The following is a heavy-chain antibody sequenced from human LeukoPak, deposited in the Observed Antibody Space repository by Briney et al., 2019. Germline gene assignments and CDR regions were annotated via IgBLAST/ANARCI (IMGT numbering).Heavy chain of an antibody. CDR2: IKQDGSEK. J-gene: IGHJ5*02. CDR3: ARDDCSSISCYHNWFDP. D-gene: IGHD2-2*01. CDR1: GFTFSSYW. V-gene: IGHV3-7*01. Sequence: GGSLRLSCAASGFTFSSYWMSWVRQAPGKGLEWVANIKQDGSEKYYVDSVKGRFTISRDNAKDSLYLQMNSLRAEDTAVYYCARDDCSSISCYHNWFDPWGQGTLVTVSS.